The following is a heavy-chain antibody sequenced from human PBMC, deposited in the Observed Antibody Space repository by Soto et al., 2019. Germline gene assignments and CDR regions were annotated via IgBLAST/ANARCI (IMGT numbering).Heavy chain of an antibody. CDR3: ARHVSGEYYYYYGMDV. CDR2: IYPGDSDT. V-gene: IGHV5-51*01. CDR1: GYSFTSYW. J-gene: IGHJ6*02. Sequence: PGESLKISCKGSGYSFTSYWIGWVRQMPGKGLEWMGIIYPGDSDTNYSPSFQGHVTISADKSISTAYLQWSSLKASDTAMYYCARHVSGEYYYYYGMDVWGQGTTVTVSS.